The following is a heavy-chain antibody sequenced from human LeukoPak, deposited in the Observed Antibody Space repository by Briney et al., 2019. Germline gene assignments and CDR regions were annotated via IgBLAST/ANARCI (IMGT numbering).Heavy chain of an antibody. D-gene: IGHD3-16*01. CDR2: VSADNNDT. CDR3: GRGSYYDY. Sequence: ASVKVSCKASGYTFSSYGISWVRQAPGQGLEWMGWVSADNNDTNYAQKLQGRVTMTTDTSTSTAYMELRSLRSDDTAVYYCGRGSYYDYWGQGTLVTVSS. CDR1: GYTFSSYG. J-gene: IGHJ4*02. V-gene: IGHV1-18*01.